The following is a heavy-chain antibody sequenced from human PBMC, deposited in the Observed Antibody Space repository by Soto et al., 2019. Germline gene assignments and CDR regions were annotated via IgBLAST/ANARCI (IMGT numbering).Heavy chain of an antibody. V-gene: IGHV1-18*01. D-gene: IGHD2-8*01. J-gene: IGHJ4*02. CDR3: ARGMYGDY. CDR2: ISAHNGNT. Sequence: QVHLVQSGAEVKKPGASVKVSCKGSGYAFTTYGITWVRQAPGQGLEWMGWISAHNGNTNYEQKLQGRVTVTRETSTSTAYMELRSLRSDDTAVYYCARGMYGDYWGQGALVTVSS. CDR1: GYAFTTYG.